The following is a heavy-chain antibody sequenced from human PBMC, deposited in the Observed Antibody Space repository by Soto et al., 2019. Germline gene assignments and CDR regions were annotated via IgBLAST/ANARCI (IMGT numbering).Heavy chain of an antibody. J-gene: IGHJ1*01. CDR1: GGSISSDDYF. D-gene: IGHD3-22*01. Sequence: SETLSLTCTVSGGSISSDDYFWSWIRQAPGRGLEWIGYIHSSGSIYYNPSLKSRATMSIDTAGNQFSLKGSSVTVADTAVYYCARDLDGLHDDTSGPFPRPGWGQGTLVTVSS. CDR3: ARDLDGLHDDTSGPFPRPG. CDR2: IHSSGSI. V-gene: IGHV4-30-4*01.